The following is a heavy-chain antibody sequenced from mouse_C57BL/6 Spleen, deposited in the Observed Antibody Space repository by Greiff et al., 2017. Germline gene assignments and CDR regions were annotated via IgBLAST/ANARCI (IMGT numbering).Heavy chain of an antibody. CDR1: GYTFTDYE. CDR3: TKSSYSNYPWFAY. J-gene: IGHJ3*01. Sequence: VQLVESGAELVRPGASVTLSCKASGYTFTDYEMHWVKQTPVHGLEWIGAIDPETGGTAYNQKFKGKAILTADKSSSTAYMELRSLTSEDSAVYYCTKSSYSNYPWFAYWGQGTLVTVSA. V-gene: IGHV1-15*01. CDR2: IDPETGGT. D-gene: IGHD2-5*01.